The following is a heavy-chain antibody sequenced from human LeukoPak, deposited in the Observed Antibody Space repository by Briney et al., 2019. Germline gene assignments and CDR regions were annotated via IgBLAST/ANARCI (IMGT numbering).Heavy chain of an antibody. Sequence: GASVKVSCEASGGTFSSYAISWVRQAPGQGLEWMGGIIPIFGTANYAQKFQGRVTITADESTSTAYMELSSLRSEDTAVYYCARDRGTWNDDGFDYWGQGTLVTVSS. J-gene: IGHJ4*02. V-gene: IGHV1-69*13. CDR2: IIPIFGTA. D-gene: IGHD1-1*01. CDR3: ARDRGTWNDDGFDY. CDR1: GGTFSSYA.